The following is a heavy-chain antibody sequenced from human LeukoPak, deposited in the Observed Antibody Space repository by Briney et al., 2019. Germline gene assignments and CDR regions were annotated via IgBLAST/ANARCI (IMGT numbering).Heavy chain of an antibody. D-gene: IGHD3-22*01. CDR3: ASTTPVVTTDAFDI. Sequence: GGSLRLSCAASGFTFSSYWMSWVRQAPGKGLEWVSYISSSGSTIYYADSVKGRFTISRDNAKNSLYLQMNSLRAEDTAVYYCASTTPVVTTDAFDIWGQGTMVTVSS. J-gene: IGHJ3*02. CDR1: GFTFSSYW. CDR2: ISSSGSTI. V-gene: IGHV3-48*04.